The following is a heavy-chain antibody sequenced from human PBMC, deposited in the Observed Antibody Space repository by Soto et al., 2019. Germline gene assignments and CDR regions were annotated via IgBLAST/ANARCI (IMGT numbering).Heavy chain of an antibody. CDR1: GYSISTGFN. CDR3: ARHWGTGFYQLDS. V-gene: IGHV4-38-2*01. CDR2: IYHSGST. Sequence: SETLSLTCAVSGYSISTGFNWAWIRQPPGKGLEWLGSIYHSGSTYYNLSLKSRVTISSDASKNQSSLKLSSVTAADTALYYCARHWGTGFYQLDSWGQGTLVTVSS. D-gene: IGHD2-2*01. J-gene: IGHJ4*02.